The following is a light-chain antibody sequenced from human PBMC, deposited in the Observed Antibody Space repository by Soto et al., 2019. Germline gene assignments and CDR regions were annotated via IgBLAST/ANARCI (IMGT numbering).Light chain of an antibody. CDR2: GAS. J-gene: IGKJ5*01. CDR3: QQYGSSPPVT. CDR1: QSVSSSY. V-gene: IGKV3-20*01. Sequence: EIVLTQSPGTLSLSPGERATLSCRASQSVSSSYFAWYQQKPGQAPRLLIYGASSRATEIPDRFSGSGSGTDFTLTISRLEPEDFAVYYCQQYGSSPPVTFGQGTRLEIK.